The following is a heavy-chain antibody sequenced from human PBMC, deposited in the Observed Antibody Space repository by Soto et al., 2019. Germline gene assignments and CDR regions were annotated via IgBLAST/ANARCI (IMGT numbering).Heavy chain of an antibody. CDR1: GFALSTSGLC. V-gene: IGHV2-70*01. Sequence: SGPTLANPTQTLTLTCTFSGFALSTSGLCVSWIRQPPGKALEWLELLDWDDDKYYSTSLKTRLTISKDTSKNQVVLTMTNMDPVDAATYYCARRRDAAAGAYYYYGMDVWGQGTTVTVSS. CDR2: LDWDDDK. D-gene: IGHD6-13*01. J-gene: IGHJ6*02. CDR3: ARRRDAAAGAYYYYGMDV.